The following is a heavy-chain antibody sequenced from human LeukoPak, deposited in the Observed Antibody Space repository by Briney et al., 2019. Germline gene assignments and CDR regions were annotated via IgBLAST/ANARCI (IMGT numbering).Heavy chain of an antibody. CDR2: ISGSGGST. D-gene: IGHD5-18*01. V-gene: IGHV3-23*01. Sequence: GGSLRLSCAASGFTFSSYAMSWVRQAPGKGLEWVSAISGSGGSTYYADSVKGRFTISRDNSKDTLYLQMNSLRAEDTAVCYCAKQYSYGRDAFDIWGQGTMVTVSS. CDR1: GFTFSSYA. J-gene: IGHJ3*02. CDR3: AKQYSYGRDAFDI.